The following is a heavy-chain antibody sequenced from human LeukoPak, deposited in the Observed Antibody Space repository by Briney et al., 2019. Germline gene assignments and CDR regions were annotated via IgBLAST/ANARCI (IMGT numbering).Heavy chain of an antibody. J-gene: IGHJ4*02. Sequence: ASVKVSCKASGYTFTSYYMHWVRQAPGQGLEWMGIINPSGGSTSYAQKFQGRVTMTRDTSTSTVYMELSSLGSEDTAVYYCARDRSIFGLGYWGQGTLVTVSS. CDR1: GYTFTSYY. CDR2: INPSGGST. D-gene: IGHD3/OR15-3a*01. CDR3: ARDRSIFGLGY. V-gene: IGHV1-46*01.